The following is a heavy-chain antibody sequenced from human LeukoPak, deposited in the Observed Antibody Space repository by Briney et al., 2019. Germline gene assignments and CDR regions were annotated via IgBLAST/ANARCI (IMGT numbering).Heavy chain of an antibody. D-gene: IGHD1-26*01. V-gene: IGHV3-53*01. CDR2: IYSGGST. J-gene: IGHJ3*02. CDR1: GFTFSSNY. Sequence: PGGTLRLSCAASGFTFSSNYMSWVRQAPGKGLEGVSVIYSGGSTFYSESVTGGFTISRDNSKKTRYLLMNSLRAEDTAVCYCAGGGSFLRAFDIWGQGTIVTVSS. CDR3: AGGGSFLRAFDI.